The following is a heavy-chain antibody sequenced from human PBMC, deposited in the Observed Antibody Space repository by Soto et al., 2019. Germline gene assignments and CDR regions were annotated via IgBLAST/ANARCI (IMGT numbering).Heavy chain of an antibody. CDR1: GGPSTAIG. V-gene: IGHV1-69*06. CDR3: ARGVYGSGNYYTGPSAFDI. Sequence: QVQLRRLGPEVRRPGPSWKMPGKSSGGPSTAIGVSWRRQALGKGREWVGGPIPVFNTEKYAQKFQGRVTIAADKSTNIAYMELGSLRSDDTAFYYCARGVYGSGNYYTGPSAFDIWGQGTRVIVSS. D-gene: IGHD3-10*01. CDR2: PIPVFNTE. J-gene: IGHJ3*02.